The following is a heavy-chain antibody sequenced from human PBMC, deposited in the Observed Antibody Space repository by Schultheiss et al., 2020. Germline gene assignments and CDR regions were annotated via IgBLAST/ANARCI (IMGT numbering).Heavy chain of an antibody. V-gene: IGHV6-1*01. CDR3: ARERGGGYDFGYYYMDV. CDR1: GDSVSSNSAA. Sequence: LRLSCAISGDSVSSNSAAWNWIRQSPSRGLEWLGRTYYRSKWYNDYAVSVKSRITINPDTSKNQFSLQLNSVTPEDTAVYYCARERGGGYDFGYYYMDVWGKGTTVTVSS. J-gene: IGHJ6*03. D-gene: IGHD5-12*01. CDR2: TYYRSKWYN.